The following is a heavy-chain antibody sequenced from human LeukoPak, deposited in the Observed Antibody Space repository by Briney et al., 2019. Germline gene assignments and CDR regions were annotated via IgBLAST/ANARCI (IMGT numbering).Heavy chain of an antibody. CDR1: GFTFSSYA. CDR3: AREWYDSSGFWISPI. Sequence: GGSLRLSCAASGFTFSSYAMHWVRQAPGKGLEWVAVISYDGSNKYYADSVKGRFTISRDNSKNTLYLQMNSLRAEDTAVYYCAREWYDSSGFWISPIWGQGTMVTVPS. V-gene: IGHV3-30-3*01. J-gene: IGHJ3*02. D-gene: IGHD3-22*01. CDR2: ISYDGSNK.